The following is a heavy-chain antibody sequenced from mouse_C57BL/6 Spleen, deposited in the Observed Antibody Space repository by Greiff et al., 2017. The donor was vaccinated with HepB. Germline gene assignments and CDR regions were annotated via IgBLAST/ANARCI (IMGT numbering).Heavy chain of an antibody. J-gene: IGHJ2*01. CDR2: IDPETGGT. CDR1: GYTFTDYE. V-gene: IGHV1-15*01. Sequence: QVHVKQSGAELVRPGASVTLSCKASGYTFTDYEMHWVKQTPVHGLEWIGAIDPETGGTAYNQKFKGKAILTADKSSSTAYMELRSLTSEDSAVYYCTRGTGTGFDYWGQGTTLTVSS. CDR3: TRGTGTGFDY. D-gene: IGHD4-1*01.